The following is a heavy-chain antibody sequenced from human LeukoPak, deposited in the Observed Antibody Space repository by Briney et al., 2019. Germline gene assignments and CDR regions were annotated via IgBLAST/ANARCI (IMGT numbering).Heavy chain of an antibody. J-gene: IGHJ5*02. CDR1: GYTFTSYF. CDR2: INPSSGST. CDR3: ARAVGPRGGNWFDP. D-gene: IGHD1-26*01. V-gene: IGHV1-46*01. Sequence: GASVKVSCKASGYTFTSYFMHWVRHAPGQGLEWMGVINPSSGSTTYSQKFQGRVTMTRDTSTSTVYMDLSSLRSEDTAVYYCARAVGPRGGNWFDPWGQGTLVTVSS.